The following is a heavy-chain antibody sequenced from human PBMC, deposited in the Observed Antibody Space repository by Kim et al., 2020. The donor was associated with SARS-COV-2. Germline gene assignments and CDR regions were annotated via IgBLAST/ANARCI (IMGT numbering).Heavy chain of an antibody. D-gene: IGHD3-10*01. Sequence: AQKFQGRVTITADESTSTAYMELSSLRSEDTAVYYCAYDPSGSYFFWFDPWGQGTLVTVSS. CDR3: AYDPSGSYFFWFDP. V-gene: IGHV1-69*01. J-gene: IGHJ5*02.